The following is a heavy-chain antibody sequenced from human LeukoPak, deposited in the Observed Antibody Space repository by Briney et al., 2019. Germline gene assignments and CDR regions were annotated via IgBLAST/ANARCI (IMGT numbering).Heavy chain of an antibody. D-gene: IGHD2-15*01. CDR1: GYTFTSYG. CDR2: ISAYNGNT. V-gene: IGHV1-18*04. Sequence: GASVKVSCKASGYTFTSYGISWVRQAPRQGLEWMGWISAYNGNTNYAQKLQGRVTMTTDTSTSTAYMELRSLRSDDTAVYYCARALLGRYCSGGSCYSFGYWGQGTLVTVSS. J-gene: IGHJ4*02. CDR3: ARALLGRYCSGGSCYSFGY.